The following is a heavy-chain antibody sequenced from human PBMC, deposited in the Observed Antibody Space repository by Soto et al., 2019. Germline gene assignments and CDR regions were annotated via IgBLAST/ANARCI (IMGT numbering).Heavy chain of an antibody. V-gene: IGHV3-74*01. CDR3: VRGKDQYNKLTYSYYDQ. CDR2: INSDGSMT. D-gene: IGHD4-4*01. Sequence: GGSLRLSCAASGFTCSRYWMHWVRQAPGEGLMWVSRINSDGSMTSYADSVKGRFTISRDNAKNTVYLHMNSLRAEDTARYYCVRGKDQYNKLTYSYYDQWGPGTLVTVSS. J-gene: IGHJ5*02. CDR1: GFTCSRYW.